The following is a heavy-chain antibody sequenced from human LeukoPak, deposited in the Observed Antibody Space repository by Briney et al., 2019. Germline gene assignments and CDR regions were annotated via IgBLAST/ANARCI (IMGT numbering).Heavy chain of an antibody. J-gene: IGHJ3*02. CDR1: GFTFSSYA. Sequence: GGSLRLSCAASGFTFSSYAMSWVRQAPGKGLEWVGRIKDKSQGATRDYAAPVRDRFSISRDDSKNTVYLQINSLKIEDTAVYYCTTWDEKYSFSAHWDDAFAIWGQGTKVTVSS. V-gene: IGHV3-15*01. CDR3: TTWDEKYSFSAHWDDAFAI. CDR2: IKDKSQGATR. D-gene: IGHD5/OR15-5a*01.